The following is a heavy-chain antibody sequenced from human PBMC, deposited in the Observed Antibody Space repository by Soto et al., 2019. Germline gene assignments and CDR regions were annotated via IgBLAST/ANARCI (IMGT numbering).Heavy chain of an antibody. D-gene: IGHD1-7*01. CDR1: GYTLTELS. CDR3: ATDLTNWNYY. Sequence: GASVKVSCKVSGYTLTELSMYWVRQAPGKGLEWMGGFDPEDGETIYAQKFRGRVTMTEDTSTDTAYMELSSLRSEDTAVYYCATDLTNWNYYWGQGTLVTVSS. CDR2: FDPEDGET. J-gene: IGHJ4*02. V-gene: IGHV1-24*01.